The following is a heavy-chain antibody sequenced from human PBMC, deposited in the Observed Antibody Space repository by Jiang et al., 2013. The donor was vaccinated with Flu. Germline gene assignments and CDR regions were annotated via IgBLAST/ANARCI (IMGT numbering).Heavy chain of an antibody. V-gene: IGHV1-8*01. Sequence: SGAEVKKPGASVKVSCKASGYTFTSYDINWVRQATGQGLEWMGWMNPNSGNTGYAQKFQGRVTMTRNTSISTAYMELSSLRSEDTAAYYCARDGVVYAWRKQSPVKFDYWGQGTLVTVSS. CDR3: ARDGVVYAWRKQSPVKFDY. CDR1: GYTFTSYD. D-gene: IGHD2-8*02. CDR2: MNPNSGNT. J-gene: IGHJ4*02.